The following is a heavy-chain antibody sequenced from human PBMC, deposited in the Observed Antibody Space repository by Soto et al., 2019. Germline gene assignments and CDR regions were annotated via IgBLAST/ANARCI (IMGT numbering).Heavy chain of an antibody. J-gene: IGHJ3*02. Sequence: GGSLRLSCAASGFTFSSYSMNWVRQAPGKGLGWVSSISSSSSYIYYADSVKGRFTISRDNAKNSLYLQMNSLRAEDTAVYYCARVSVAANDAFDIWGQGTMVTVSS. V-gene: IGHV3-21*01. CDR3: ARVSVAANDAFDI. CDR2: ISSSSSYI. D-gene: IGHD6-13*01. CDR1: GFTFSSYS.